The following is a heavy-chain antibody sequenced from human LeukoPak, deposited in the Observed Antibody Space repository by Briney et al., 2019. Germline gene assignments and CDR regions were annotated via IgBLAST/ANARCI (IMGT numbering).Heavy chain of an antibody. J-gene: IGHJ4*02. CDR2: ISYDGSNK. Sequence: GGSLRLSCAASGFTFSSYAMHWVRQAPGKGLEWVAVISYDGSNKYYADSVKGRFTISRGNSKNTLYLQMNSLRAEDTAVYYCARYYDSSGIDYWGQGTLVTVSS. V-gene: IGHV3-30-3*01. D-gene: IGHD3-22*01. CDR1: GFTFSSYA. CDR3: ARYYDSSGIDY.